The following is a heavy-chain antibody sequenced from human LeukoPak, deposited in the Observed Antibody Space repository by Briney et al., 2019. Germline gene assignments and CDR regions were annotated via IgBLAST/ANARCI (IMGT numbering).Heavy chain of an antibody. CDR3: AREDYYDSSGYPGDY. D-gene: IGHD3-22*01. V-gene: IGHV4-39*07. CDR1: GGSISSSSYY. J-gene: IGHJ4*02. CDR2: IYYSGST. Sequence: SETLSLTCTVSGGSISSSSYYWGWIRQPPGKGLEWIGSIYYSGSTYYNPSLKSRVTISVDTSKNQFFLKLSSVTAADTAVYYCAREDYYDSSGYPGDYWGQGTLVTVSS.